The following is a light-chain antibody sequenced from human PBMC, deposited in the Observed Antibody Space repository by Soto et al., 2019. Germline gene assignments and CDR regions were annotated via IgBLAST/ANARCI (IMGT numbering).Light chain of an antibody. J-gene: IGKJ4*01. CDR1: QDAGTW. Sequence: DIQMTQSPPFVSASVGDRVTISCRASQDAGTWLSWFHQKPGGAPNLLIFRTSRLQRGVPSRFAGRGSGTEFTLTISSMQPEDFGTYYCQHADGLRALTFGGGTTVEI. CDR2: RTS. V-gene: IGKV1-12*01. CDR3: QHADGLRALT.